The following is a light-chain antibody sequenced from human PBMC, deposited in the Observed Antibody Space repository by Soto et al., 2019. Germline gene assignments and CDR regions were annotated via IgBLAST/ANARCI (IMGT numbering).Light chain of an antibody. Sequence: EILMTQSPATLSVFPGERATLSCRASQSVSNNLAWYQQRPGQAPRLLIYGASTRATDIPARFSGSGSGTEFTLTISSLQSEDFAVYYCQQYDNWPQTFGQGTKVDIK. V-gene: IGKV3-15*01. J-gene: IGKJ1*01. CDR2: GAS. CDR1: QSVSNN. CDR3: QQYDNWPQT.